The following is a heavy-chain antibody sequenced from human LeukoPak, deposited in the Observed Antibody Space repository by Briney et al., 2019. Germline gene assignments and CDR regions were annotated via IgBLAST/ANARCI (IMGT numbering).Heavy chain of an antibody. CDR3: ARLSDY. CDR1: GGSISGSHYY. J-gene: IGHJ4*02. CDR2: INYSGTT. V-gene: IGHV4-39*01. Sequence: SETLSLTCTVSGGSISGSHYYWGWPRHPPRNGLEWIGSINYSGTTYYNPSLKTRVPISVDTSKNQFSLRLNSVTAADTAVYYCARLSDYWGQGTQVTVS.